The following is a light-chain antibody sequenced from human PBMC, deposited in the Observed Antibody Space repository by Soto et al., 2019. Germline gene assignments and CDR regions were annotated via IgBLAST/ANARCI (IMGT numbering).Light chain of an antibody. CDR2: HVS. Sequence: DIQMTQSPSSLSASVGDRVTVSCRASQRIGTYLNWYQQRPGKAPTLLIYHVSTLQPGVPSRFSGSGSGTDFTLSISGLQPEDFAIYYCQQSYITPWTFGQGTKVEIK. CDR3: QQSYITPWT. CDR1: QRIGTY. V-gene: IGKV1-39*01. J-gene: IGKJ1*01.